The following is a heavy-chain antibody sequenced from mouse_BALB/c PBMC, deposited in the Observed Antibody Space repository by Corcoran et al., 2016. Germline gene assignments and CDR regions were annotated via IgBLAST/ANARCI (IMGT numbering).Heavy chain of an antibody. CDR1: GFNIKDTY. V-gene: IGHV14-3*02. D-gene: IGHD4-1*01. Sequence: EVQLQQSGAELVKPGASVKLSCTASGFNIKDTYMHWVKQRPEQGLEWIGRSDPANGNTKYDPKFQGKATITADTSYNTAYLQLSSLTSEDTAVYYCANWDWYFDVWGAGTTVTVSS. CDR3: ANWDWYFDV. J-gene: IGHJ1*01. CDR2: SDPANGNT.